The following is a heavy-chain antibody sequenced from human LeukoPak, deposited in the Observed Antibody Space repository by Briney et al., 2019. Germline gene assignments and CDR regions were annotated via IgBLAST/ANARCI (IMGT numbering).Heavy chain of an antibody. Sequence: ASVKVSCKASGYTFTGYYMHWVRQAPGQGLEWMGRINPDSGGTNYAQKFQGRVTMTRNTSISTAYMELSSLRSEDTAVYYCARGRRSRAVTKAPPDYWGQGTLVTVSS. V-gene: IGHV1-2*06. CDR1: GYTFTGYY. J-gene: IGHJ4*02. D-gene: IGHD4-11*01. CDR2: INPDSGGT. CDR3: ARGRRSRAVTKAPPDY.